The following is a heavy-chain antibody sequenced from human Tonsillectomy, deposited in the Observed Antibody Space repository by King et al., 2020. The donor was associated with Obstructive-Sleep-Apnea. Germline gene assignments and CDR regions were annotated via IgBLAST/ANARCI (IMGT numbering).Heavy chain of an antibody. D-gene: IGHD2-2*01. CDR2: ISYDGSNK. Sequence: VQLVESGGGVVQPGRSLRLSCAASGFTFSNYAMHWVRQAPGKGLEWVALISYDGSNKYYADSVKGRFTISRDNSKHTLYLQMNNLRAEDTAVYYCARDQDIVVVPAAMVAFYYGMDVWGQGTTVTVSS. J-gene: IGHJ6*02. V-gene: IGHV3-30*04. CDR3: ARDQDIVVVPAAMVAFYYGMDV. CDR1: GFTFSNYA.